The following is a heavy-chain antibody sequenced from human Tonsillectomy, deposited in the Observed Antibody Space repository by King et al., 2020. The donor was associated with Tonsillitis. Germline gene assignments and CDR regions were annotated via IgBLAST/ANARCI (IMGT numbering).Heavy chain of an antibody. CDR3: AKAAVRGVIISSFDY. Sequence: VQLVESGGGLVQPGGSLKLSCAASGFTFSSYAMSWVRQAPGKGLEWVSVIYSGGSSTHYADSVKGRFTISRDNSKNTLYLQMNSLRAEDTAVYYCAKAAVRGVIISSFDYWGQGTLVTVSS. V-gene: IGHV3-23*03. CDR2: IYSGGSST. D-gene: IGHD3-10*01. CDR1: GFTFSSYA. J-gene: IGHJ4*02.